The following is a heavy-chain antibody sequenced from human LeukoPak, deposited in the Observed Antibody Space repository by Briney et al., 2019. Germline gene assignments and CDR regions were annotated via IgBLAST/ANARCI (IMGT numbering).Heavy chain of an antibody. Sequence: SVKVSCKASGDTFSSYAISWVRQAPGQGLEWMGGIIPNFGNANYAQKFQGRVTITADASTSTAYMELSSLRSDDTAVYYCARGSEFFDYWGQGTLVTVSS. V-gene: IGHV1-69*01. CDR1: GDTFSSYA. CDR2: IIPNFGNA. CDR3: ARGSEFFDY. J-gene: IGHJ4*02. D-gene: IGHD3-10*01.